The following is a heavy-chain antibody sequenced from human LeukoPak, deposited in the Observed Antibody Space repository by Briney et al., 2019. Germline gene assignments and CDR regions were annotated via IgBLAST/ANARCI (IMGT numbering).Heavy chain of an antibody. CDR2: ISAYNGNT. CDR3: ARGVGATSWYLDY. D-gene: IGHD2-21*02. J-gene: IGHJ4*02. CDR1: GYTIINYG. V-gene: IGHV1-18*01. Sequence: ASVRVSCKASGYTIINYGVNWVRQAPGQGLEWMGWISAYNGNTNYAQKFQGRVTMTTDTSTSTAYMDLRSLKSDDTAVYYCARGVGATSWYLDYWGQGTPVSVSS.